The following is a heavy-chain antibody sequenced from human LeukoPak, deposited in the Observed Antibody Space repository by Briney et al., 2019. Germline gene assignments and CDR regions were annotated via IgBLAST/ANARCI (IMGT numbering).Heavy chain of an antibody. J-gene: IGHJ4*02. CDR2: IYSGGST. D-gene: IGHD6-13*01. Sequence: GGSLRLSCAASGSTVSSNYMSWVRQAPGKGLEWVSVIYSGGSTYYADSVKGRFTISRHNSKNTLYLQMNSLRAEDTAVYYCARASHSSSWPTFDYWGQGTLVTVPS. CDR1: GSTVSSNY. CDR3: ARASHSSSWPTFDY. V-gene: IGHV3-53*04.